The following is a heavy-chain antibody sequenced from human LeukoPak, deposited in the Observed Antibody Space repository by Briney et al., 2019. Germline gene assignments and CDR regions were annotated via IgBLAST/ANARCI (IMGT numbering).Heavy chain of an antibody. CDR1: VGPFSGYY. Sequence: SETLSLTCGVYVGPFSGYYWSWIRQPPGKGLEWIGEINHCGSTNYNPSLKSRVTKSVDTSKNQFSLKLSSVTAADTAVYYCARELYDSSGLGIFDYWGQGTLVTVPS. J-gene: IGHJ4*02. V-gene: IGHV4-34*01. CDR2: INHCGST. CDR3: ARELYDSSGLGIFDY. D-gene: IGHD3-22*01.